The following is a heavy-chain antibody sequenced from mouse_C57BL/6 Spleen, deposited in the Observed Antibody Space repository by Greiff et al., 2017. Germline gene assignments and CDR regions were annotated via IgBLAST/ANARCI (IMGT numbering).Heavy chain of an antibody. CDR3: AREKGLLRSAGFAY. CDR1: GYTFTSYD. D-gene: IGHD1-1*01. V-gene: IGHV1-85*01. Sequence: QVQLQQSGPELVKPGASVKLSCKASGYTFTSYDINWVKQRPGQGLEWIGWIYPRDGSTKYNEKFKGKATLTVDTSSSTAYMELHSLTSEDSAVYFCAREKGLLRSAGFAYWGQGTLVTVSA. CDR2: IYPRDGST. J-gene: IGHJ3*01.